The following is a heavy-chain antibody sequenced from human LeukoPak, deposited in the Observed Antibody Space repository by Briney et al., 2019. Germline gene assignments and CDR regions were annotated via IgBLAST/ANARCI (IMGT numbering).Heavy chain of an antibody. J-gene: IGHJ4*02. V-gene: IGHV3-23*01. D-gene: IGHD3-16*01. Sequence: PGGTLRLSCAASGFTFSSYGMSWVRQAPGKGLEWVSAIRSSGDSTYYADSVKGRFTISRDNSRNTLYLQMNSLRAEDTAVYYCAKGEFDYWGQGTLVTVSS. CDR1: GFTFSSYG. CDR2: IRSSGDST. CDR3: AKGEFDY.